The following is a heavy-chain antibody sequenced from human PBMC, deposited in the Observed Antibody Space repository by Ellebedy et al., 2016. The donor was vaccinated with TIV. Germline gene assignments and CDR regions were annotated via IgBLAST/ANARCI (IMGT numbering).Heavy chain of an antibody. CDR1: GGSVSTTRYY. V-gene: IGHV4-39*07. CDR2: GYYSGSP. J-gene: IGHJ5*02. Sequence: MPSETLSLTCRVSGGSVSTTRYYWAWIRQPPGKGLEYIGSGYYSGSPYYNPSFKSRVTLSADTSKNQFSLNLSSVTAADTAVYYCARDPALPRGRFDPWGQGTLVTVSS. CDR3: ARDPALPRGRFDP.